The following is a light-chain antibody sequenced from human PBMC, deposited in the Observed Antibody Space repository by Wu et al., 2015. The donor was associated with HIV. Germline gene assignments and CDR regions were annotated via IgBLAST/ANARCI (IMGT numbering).Light chain of an antibody. J-gene: IGKJ1*01. V-gene: IGKV1-27*01. Sequence: DIQMTQSPSSLSASVGDRVTITCRASQDINNNLAWYQQKAGKVPKLLIYAASTLQSGVPSRFSGSGSGTDFTLTISSLQPEDVATYYCQKYNSAPRTFGQGTKVEIK. CDR2: AAS. CDR1: QDINNN. CDR3: QKYNSAPRT.